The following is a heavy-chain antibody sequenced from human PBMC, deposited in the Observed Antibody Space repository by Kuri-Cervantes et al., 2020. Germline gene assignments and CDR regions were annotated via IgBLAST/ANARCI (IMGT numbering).Heavy chain of an antibody. CDR1: GGSFSGYY. Sequence: SETLSLTCAVYGGSFSGYYWSWIRQPPGKGLEWIGEINHSGSTNYNPSLKSRVTISVDTSKNQFSLKLSSVTAADTAVYYCARAPYCSSTSCPRRKWNYYYYYMDVWGKGTTVTVSS. V-gene: IGHV4-34*01. D-gene: IGHD2-2*01. J-gene: IGHJ6*03. CDR2: INHSGST. CDR3: ARAPYCSSTSCPRRKWNYYYYYMDV.